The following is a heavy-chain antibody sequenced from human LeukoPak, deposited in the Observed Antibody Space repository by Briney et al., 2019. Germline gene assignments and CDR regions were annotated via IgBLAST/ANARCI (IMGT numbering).Heavy chain of an antibody. CDR3: ANTAFGWFDP. V-gene: IGHV4-61*05. CDR2: IYYSGST. J-gene: IGHJ5*02. D-gene: IGHD5-18*01. Sequence: SETLSLTCTVSGGSISSSSYYWGWIRQPPGKGLEWIGYIYYSGSTNYNPSLKSRVTISVDTSKNQFSLKLSSVTAADTAVYYCANTAFGWFDPWGQGTLVTVSS. CDR1: GGSISSSSYY.